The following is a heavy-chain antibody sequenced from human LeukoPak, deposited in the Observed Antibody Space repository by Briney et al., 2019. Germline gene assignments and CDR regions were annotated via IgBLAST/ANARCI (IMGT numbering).Heavy chain of an antibody. J-gene: IGHJ4*02. V-gene: IGHV1-69*13. CDR1: GGTFISYA. CDR2: IIPIFGTA. CDR3: AEGGLRGIPFDY. Sequence: ASVKVSCKASGGTFISYAISWVRQAPGQGLEWMGGIIPIFGTANYAQKFQGRVTITADESTSTAYMELSSLRSEDTAVYYCAEGGLRGIPFDYWGQGTLVTVSS. D-gene: IGHD3-16*01.